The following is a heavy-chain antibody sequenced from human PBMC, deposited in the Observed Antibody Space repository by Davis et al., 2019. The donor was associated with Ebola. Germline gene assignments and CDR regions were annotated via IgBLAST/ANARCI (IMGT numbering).Heavy chain of an antibody. V-gene: IGHV3-7*01. CDR2: IPHVGSEK. J-gene: IGHJ6*04. D-gene: IGHD3-16*01. CDR1: GFTFSNHG. CDR3: ARDWAGLDV. Sequence: PGGSLRLSCAVSGFTFSNHGMHWVRQAPGKGLEWVATIPHVGSEKYYVDSVKGRFTSSRDNAKNSVYLQMNSLRVEDTAVYYCARDWAGLDVWGRGTTVTVSS.